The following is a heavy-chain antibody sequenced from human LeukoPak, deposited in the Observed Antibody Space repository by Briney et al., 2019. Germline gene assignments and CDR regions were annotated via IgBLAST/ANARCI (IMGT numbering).Heavy chain of an antibody. D-gene: IGHD5-18*01. CDR3: ARGGTRGYSPVDY. Sequence: GGSLRLSCAASGFTFSSFWMNWVRQAPGKGLEWVANTKQDGSERNYVDSVKGRSTISRDNAKNSLFLQMNSLRVEDTAVYYCARGGTRGYSPVDYWGQGILVTVSS. V-gene: IGHV3-7*03. J-gene: IGHJ4*02. CDR2: TKQDGSER. CDR1: GFTFSSFW.